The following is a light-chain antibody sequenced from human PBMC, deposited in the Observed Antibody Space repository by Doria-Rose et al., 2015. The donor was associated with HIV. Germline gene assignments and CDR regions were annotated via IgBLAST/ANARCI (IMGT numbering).Light chain of an antibody. CDR1: QSLVNSDGKTY. Sequence: EIVLTQSPLSLSVTPGQTASISCRSSQSLVNSDGKTYLYWYLQKRGQSPQLLIYEVSNRFSGVPDRFSGSGSGTDVTLKISRVEPEDFGVYYCMQTILLPFTFGRGTTVDIK. J-gene: IGKJ3*01. CDR2: EVS. V-gene: IGKV2D-29*02. CDR3: MQTILLPFT.